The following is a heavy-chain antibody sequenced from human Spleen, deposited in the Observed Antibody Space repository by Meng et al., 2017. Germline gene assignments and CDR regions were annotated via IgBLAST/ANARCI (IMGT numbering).Heavy chain of an antibody. D-gene: IGHD6-19*01. V-gene: IGHV1-46*01. J-gene: IGHJ4*02. CDR1: GYTFTSYY. CDR3: VRDLGIHSIAVAGIFFDY. CDR2: IKPSGGST. Sequence: QVQLLQSGAEVKKPGASVKLSCKTSGYTFTSYYIHWVRQAPGQGLEWMGIIKPSGGSTTYAQKFQGRITVTRDMSARTVYMELSSLTYEDTAGYYCVRDLGIHSIAVAGIFFDYWGQGTLVTVSS.